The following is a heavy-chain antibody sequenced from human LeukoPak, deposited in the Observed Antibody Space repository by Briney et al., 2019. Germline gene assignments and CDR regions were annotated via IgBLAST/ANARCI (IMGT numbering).Heavy chain of an antibody. CDR2: INHSGST. J-gene: IGHJ5*02. Sequence: SETLSLTCAVYGGSFSGYYWSWLRQPPGKGLEWIGEINHSGSTNYNPSLKSRVTISVDTSKNQSSLTLSSVTAADTAVSYCARDPPYRKYGFDPWGQGTLVTVSS. CDR1: GGSFSGYY. CDR3: ARDPPYRKYGFDP. V-gene: IGHV4-34*01.